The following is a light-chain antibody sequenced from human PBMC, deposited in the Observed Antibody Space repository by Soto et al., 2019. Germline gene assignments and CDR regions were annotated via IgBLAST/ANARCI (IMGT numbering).Light chain of an antibody. Sequence: EIVLTQSPGTLSLSPGERATLSCRASQSVSSSYLAWYQQKPGQAPRLLIYGASSRATGIPDRFSGRGSGTDFTLTISRLEPDDFAVYYCQQYCSSRHFGQGTKLEIK. CDR3: QQYCSSRH. J-gene: IGKJ2*01. CDR1: QSVSSSY. CDR2: GAS. V-gene: IGKV3-20*01.